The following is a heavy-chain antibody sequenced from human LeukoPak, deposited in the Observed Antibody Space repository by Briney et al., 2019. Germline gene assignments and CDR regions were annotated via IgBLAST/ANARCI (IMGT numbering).Heavy chain of an antibody. D-gene: IGHD1-26*01. CDR3: ARETKWELLPGSYYYYMDV. CDR2: ISSSGSTI. CDR1: GFTFSSYE. J-gene: IGHJ6*03. V-gene: IGHV3-48*03. Sequence: GGSLRLSCAASGFTFSSYEMNWVRQAPGKGLEWVSYISSSGSTIYYADSVKGRFTISRDNAKNSLYLQMNSPRAEDTAVYYCARETKWELLPGSYYYYMDVWGKGTTVTVSS.